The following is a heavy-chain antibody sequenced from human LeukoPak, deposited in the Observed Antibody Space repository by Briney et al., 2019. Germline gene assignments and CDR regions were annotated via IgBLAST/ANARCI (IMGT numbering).Heavy chain of an antibody. V-gene: IGHV3-30*18. J-gene: IGHJ3*02. CDR2: ISYDGSNK. D-gene: IGHD3-10*01. CDR3: AKDQTITMVRGVFPRDAFDI. Sequence: GGSLRLSCAASGFTFSSYGMRWVRQAPGKGLEWVAVISYDGSNKYYADSVKGRFTISRDNSKNTLYLQMNSLRAEDTAVYYCAKDQTITMVRGVFPRDAFDIWGQGTMVTVSS. CDR1: GFTFSSYG.